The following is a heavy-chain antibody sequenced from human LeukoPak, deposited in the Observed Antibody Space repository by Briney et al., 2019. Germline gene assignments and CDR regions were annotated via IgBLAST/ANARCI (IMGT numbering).Heavy chain of an antibody. CDR1: GGTFSSYA. D-gene: IGHD3-22*01. J-gene: IGHJ4*02. CDR3: ARDLSGSGDY. CDR2: TNPNSGNT. V-gene: IGHV1-8*02. Sequence: ASVKVSCKASGGTFSSYAISWVRQATGQGLEWMGWTNPNSGNTGYAQKFQGRVTMTRNTSISTAYMELSSLRSEDTAVYYCARDLSGSGDYWGQGTLVTVSS.